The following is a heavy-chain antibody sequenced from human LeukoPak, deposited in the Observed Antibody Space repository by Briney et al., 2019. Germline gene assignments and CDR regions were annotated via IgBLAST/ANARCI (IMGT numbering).Heavy chain of an antibody. D-gene: IGHD6-13*01. Sequence: SVKVSCKASGGTFSSYAISWVRQAPGQGLEWMGGIIPIFGTANYAQKFQGRVTISADESTSTAYMELSSLRSEDTAVYYCARDRVAAALADWFDPWGQGTLVTVSS. J-gene: IGHJ5*02. CDR1: GGTFSSYA. CDR3: ARDRVAAALADWFDP. V-gene: IGHV1-69*13. CDR2: IIPIFGTA.